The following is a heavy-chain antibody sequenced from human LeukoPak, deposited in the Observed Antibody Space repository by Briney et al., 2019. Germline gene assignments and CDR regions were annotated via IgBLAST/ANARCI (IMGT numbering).Heavy chain of an antibody. CDR1: GFTFHGYD. CDR3: ARRDYYGSGSPDF. J-gene: IGHJ4*02. D-gene: IGHD3-10*01. CDR2: INWNGDRT. Sequence: PGGSLRLSCAASGFTFHGYDMSWVRQSPGKGLEWVSGINWNGDRTGYADSVKGRFTISRDNAKKSLYLQMNSLRAEDTALYYCARRDYYGSGSPDFWGQGTLVTVSS. V-gene: IGHV3-20*04.